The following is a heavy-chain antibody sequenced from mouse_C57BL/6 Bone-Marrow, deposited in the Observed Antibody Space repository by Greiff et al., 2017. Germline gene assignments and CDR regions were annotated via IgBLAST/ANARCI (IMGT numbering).Heavy chain of an antibody. D-gene: IGHD1-1*01. V-gene: IGHV1-85*01. J-gene: IGHJ3*01. Sequence: VQLQQSGPELVKPGASVKLSCKASGYTFTSYDINWVKQRPGQGLEWIGWIYPRDGSTKYNEKFKGKATLTVDTSSSTAYMELHSLTSEDSAVYYCARNYYGSSFWFAYWGQGTLVTVSA. CDR3: ARNYYGSSFWFAY. CDR1: GYTFTSYD. CDR2: IYPRDGST.